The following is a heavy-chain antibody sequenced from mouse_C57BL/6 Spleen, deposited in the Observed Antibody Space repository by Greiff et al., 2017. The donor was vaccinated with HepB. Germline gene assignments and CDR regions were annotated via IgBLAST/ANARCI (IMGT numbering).Heavy chain of an antibody. CDR2: INPNNGGT. D-gene: IGHD2-13*01. V-gene: IGHV1-26*01. CDR1: GYTFTDYY. J-gene: IGHJ4*01. Sequence: EVQLQQSGPELVKPGASVKISCKASGYTFTDYYMNWVKQSHGKSLEWIGDINPNNGGTSYNQKFKGKATLTVDKSSSTAYMELRSLTSEDSAVYYCARAGIYYGVYGAMDYWGQGTSVTVSS. CDR3: ARAGIYYGVYGAMDY.